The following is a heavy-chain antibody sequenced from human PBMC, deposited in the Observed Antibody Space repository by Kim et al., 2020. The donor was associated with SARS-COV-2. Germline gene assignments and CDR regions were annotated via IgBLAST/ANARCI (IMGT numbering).Heavy chain of an antibody. J-gene: IGHJ4*02. CDR3: AKADYGGKFDY. D-gene: IGHD4-17*01. Sequence: TYYADSGKGRFTISRDNSKNSLYLQMNSLRTEDTALYYCAKADYGGKFDYWGQGTLVTVSS. V-gene: IGHV3-43*01. CDR2: T.